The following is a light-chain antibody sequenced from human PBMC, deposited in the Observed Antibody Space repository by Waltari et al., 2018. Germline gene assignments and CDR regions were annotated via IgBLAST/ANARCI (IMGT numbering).Light chain of an antibody. CDR3: HQHYTTPWT. CDR1: QTVLYREHNKNY. Sequence: DIVMTQSPDSLAVSLGERATINCKSSQTVLYREHNKNYLTWYQQKPGQPPKLLFSWASIRESGVPDRLSASGSGTDFTLTISSLQAEDVAVYYCHQHYTTPWTFGQGTKVEIK. CDR2: WAS. J-gene: IGKJ1*01. V-gene: IGKV4-1*01.